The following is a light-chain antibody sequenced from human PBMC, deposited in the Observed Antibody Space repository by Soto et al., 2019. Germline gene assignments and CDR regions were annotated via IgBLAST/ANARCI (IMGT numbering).Light chain of an antibody. CDR3: QLWDVGSDPYV. CDR2: FDS. V-gene: IGLV3-21*04. Sequence: SYELTQPPSVSVAPGETARISCEGNNIGDKLVHWYQQRPGQAPVLVMYFDSERPSGIPERFSCSNSVHTATLIITRVEAGDEADYDCQLWDVGSDPYVFGSGTKVTVL. J-gene: IGLJ1*01. CDR1: NIGDKL.